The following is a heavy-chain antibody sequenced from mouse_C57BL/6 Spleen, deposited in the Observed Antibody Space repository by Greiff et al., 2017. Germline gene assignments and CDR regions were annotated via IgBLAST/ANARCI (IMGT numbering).Heavy chain of an antibody. D-gene: IGHD3-2*02. CDR3: ARRAAQARAWFAY. V-gene: IGHV1-59*01. Sequence: QVQLKQSGAELVRPGTSVKLSCKASGYTFTSYWMHWVKQRPGQGLEWIGVIDPSDSYTNYNQKFKGKATLTVDTSSSTAYMQLSSLTSEDSAVYYCARRAAQARAWFAYWGQGTLVTVSA. CDR2: IDPSDSYT. J-gene: IGHJ3*01. CDR1: GYTFTSYW.